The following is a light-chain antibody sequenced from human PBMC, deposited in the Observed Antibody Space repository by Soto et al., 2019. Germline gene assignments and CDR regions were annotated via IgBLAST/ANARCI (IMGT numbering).Light chain of an antibody. CDR2: ENN. CDR1: SGSIANNY. CDR3: QSYDSSFVV. Sequence: NFMLTQPHSVSESPGKKVTISCTRSSGSIANNYMQWYQQRPGSAPTTVIFENNQRPSGVPDRFSGSTDGSSNSASLTISGLQTEDEADYYCQSYDSSFVVFGGGTKVTVL. J-gene: IGLJ2*01. V-gene: IGLV6-57*04.